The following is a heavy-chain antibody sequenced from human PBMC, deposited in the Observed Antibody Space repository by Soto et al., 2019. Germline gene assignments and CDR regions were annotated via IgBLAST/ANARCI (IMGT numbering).Heavy chain of an antibody. V-gene: IGHV1-69*06. J-gene: IGHJ6*02. CDR3: ARVVVVAVYYYYGMDV. Sequence: QVQLVQSGAEVKKPGSSVKVSCKASGGTFSSYAISWVRQAPGQGLEWMGGIIPIFGTANYAQKFQGRVTMTRDMSISTAYMELSRLRSDDTAVYYCARVVVVAVYYYYGMDVWGQGTTVTVSS. D-gene: IGHD2-15*01. CDR2: IIPIFGTA. CDR1: GGTFSSYA.